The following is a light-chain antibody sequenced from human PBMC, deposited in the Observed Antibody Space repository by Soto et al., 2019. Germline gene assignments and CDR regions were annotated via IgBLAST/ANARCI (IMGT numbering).Light chain of an antibody. Sequence: PSTLSAYVGDRVTSTCRASQSISSWLAWYQQKPGKAPKLLIYDASSLESGVPSRFSGSGSGTDFTLTISSLQPEDFATYYCQQSYSTPRTFGQRTKVDIK. V-gene: IGKV1-39*01. CDR3: QQSYSTPRT. CDR1: QSISSW. CDR2: DAS. J-gene: IGKJ1*01.